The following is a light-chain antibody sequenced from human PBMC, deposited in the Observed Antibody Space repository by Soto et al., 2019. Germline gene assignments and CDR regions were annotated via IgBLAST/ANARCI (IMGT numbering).Light chain of an antibody. Sequence: QSALTQPASVSGSPGQSITISCTGTSSDVGGYNYVSWYQQHPGKAPKLMIYEVSNRPSGVSNRFSGSKSGNKASLTIAGLQAEDEADYYCSSYTSISTQVVFGGGTKLNGL. V-gene: IGLV2-14*01. CDR3: SSYTSISTQVV. J-gene: IGLJ2*01. CDR1: SSDVGGYNY. CDR2: EVS.